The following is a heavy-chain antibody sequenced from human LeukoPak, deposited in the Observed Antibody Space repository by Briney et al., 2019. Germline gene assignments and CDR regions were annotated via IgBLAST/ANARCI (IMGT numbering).Heavy chain of an antibody. CDR1: GFTFSNHL. V-gene: IGHV3-7*01. CDR2: MRQDGSEK. J-gene: IGHJ4*02. CDR3: AREGEAFDY. Sequence: GGSLRLSCAVSGFTFSNHLVSWVRQAPGKGLEWVANMRQDGSEKFYVDSVKGRFTISRDNAKNSLYLQMNSLRAEDTAVYYCAREGEAFDYWGQGTLVTVSS. D-gene: IGHD3-16*01.